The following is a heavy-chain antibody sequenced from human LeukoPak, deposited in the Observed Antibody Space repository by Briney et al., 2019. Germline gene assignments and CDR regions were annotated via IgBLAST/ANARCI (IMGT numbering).Heavy chain of an antibody. CDR3: ARGQQWFGVPTLLLNWFDP. J-gene: IGHJ5*02. CDR1: GYTFTSYG. D-gene: IGHD3-10*01. Sequence: GASVKVSCKASGYTFTSYGISWVRQAPGQGLEWMGWISAYNGNTNYAQKLQGRVTMTTDTSTSTAYMELRSLRSDDTAVYYCARGQQWFGVPTLLLNWFDPWGQGTLVTVSS. CDR2: ISAYNGNT. V-gene: IGHV1-18*01.